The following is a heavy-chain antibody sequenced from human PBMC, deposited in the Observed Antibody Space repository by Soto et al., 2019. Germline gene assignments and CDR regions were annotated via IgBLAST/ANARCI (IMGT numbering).Heavy chain of an antibody. Sequence: PSETLSLTCAVYGGSFTGYYCTWIRLPPGKGLAWIGEINHSGSTNDNPSLKSRVTMSVDTSKNQFSLKLSTVTAAETAVYYCACRLHQPRKHYYYMDVWGRGSTVTVS. D-gene: IGHD2-2*01. CDR1: GGSFTGYY. CDR3: ACRLHQPRKHYYYMDV. V-gene: IGHV4-34*01. J-gene: IGHJ6*03. CDR2: INHSGST.